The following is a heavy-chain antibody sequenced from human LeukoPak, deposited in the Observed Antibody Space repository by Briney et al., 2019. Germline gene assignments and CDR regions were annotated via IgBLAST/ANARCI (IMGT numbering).Heavy chain of an antibody. CDR2: IYYSGST. CDR3: ARGLRSEYSYDPTGY. J-gene: IGHJ4*02. V-gene: IGHV4-59*12. Sequence: SETLSLTCTVSGGSISSYYWSWIRQPPGKGLEWIGYIYYSGSTNYNPSLKSRVTISVDTSKNQFSLKLSSVTAADTAVYYCARGLRSEYSYDPTGYWGQGTLVTVSS. D-gene: IGHD5-18*01. CDR1: GGSISSYY.